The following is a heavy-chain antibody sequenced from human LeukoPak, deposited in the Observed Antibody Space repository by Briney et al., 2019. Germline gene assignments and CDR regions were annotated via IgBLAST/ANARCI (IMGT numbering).Heavy chain of an antibody. J-gene: IGHJ4*02. V-gene: IGHV3-48*03. D-gene: IGHD3-22*01. CDR3: ARGGYYDSSGYYNY. Sequence: GGSLRLSCAASGFTFSSYEMNWVRQAPGKGLEWVSYISSSGSTICYADSVKGRFAISRDNAKNSLYLQMNSLRAKDTAVYYCARGGYYDSSGYYNYWGQGTLVTVSS. CDR2: ISSSGSTI. CDR1: GFTFSSYE.